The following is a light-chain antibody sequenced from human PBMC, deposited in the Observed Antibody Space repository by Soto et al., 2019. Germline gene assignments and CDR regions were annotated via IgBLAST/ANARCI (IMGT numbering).Light chain of an antibody. CDR1: QSITGGLAW. J-gene: IGKJ1*01. CDR3: QQYNSYSSWT. V-gene: IGKV1-5*01. Sequence: DIQMTQSPSTLSASVGDRVTITCRASQSITGGLAWLAWYQQKPGKAPNLLIYDASKLKSGVPSRFSGSGSGTEFTLTISSLQPDDFATYYCQQYNSYSSWTFGQGTKVEIK. CDR2: DAS.